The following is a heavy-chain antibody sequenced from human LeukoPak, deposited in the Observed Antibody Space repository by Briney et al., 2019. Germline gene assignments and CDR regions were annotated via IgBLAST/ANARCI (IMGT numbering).Heavy chain of an antibody. CDR1: GFTFSSYA. V-gene: IGHV3-23*01. J-gene: IGHJ4*02. Sequence: SGGSLRLSCAVSGFTFSSYAMSWVRQAPGKGLEWVSAISGSGENTYYADSVKGRFTISRDNSKNALYLQMNGLRVEDTAVYYCAKDRGALVDTGTLNYWGRGNLVTVSS. D-gene: IGHD5-18*01. CDR2: ISGSGENT. CDR3: AKDRGALVDTGTLNY.